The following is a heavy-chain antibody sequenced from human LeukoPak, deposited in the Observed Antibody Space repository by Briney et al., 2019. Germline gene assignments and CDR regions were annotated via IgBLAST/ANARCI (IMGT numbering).Heavy chain of an antibody. Sequence: GASVKVSCKASGYTFTGYYMHWVRQAPGQGLEWMGRINPNSSGTNYAQKFQGRVTMTRDTSISTAYMELSRLRSDDTAVYYCARARATREMATISPWGQGTLVTVSS. V-gene: IGHV1-2*06. J-gene: IGHJ5*02. CDR1: GYTFTGYY. D-gene: IGHD5-24*01. CDR2: INPNSSGT. CDR3: ARARATREMATISP.